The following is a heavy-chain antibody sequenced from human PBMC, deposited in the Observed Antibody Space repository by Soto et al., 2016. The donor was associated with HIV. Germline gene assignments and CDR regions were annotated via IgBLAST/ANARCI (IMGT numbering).Heavy chain of an antibody. CDR2: ISNSISYI. CDR1: GFPFSSYN. CDR3: ARDHCYDVDLREYYFDF. V-gene: IGHV3-21*01. Sequence: EVQLVESGGGLVKPGGSLRLSCAASGFPFSSYNMNWVRQAPGKGLEWVSSISNSISYIYYADSVKGRFTISRDNAKNSLYLQMNGLRAEDTAVYYCARDHCYDVDLREYYFDFWGQGPWSPSPQ. J-gene: IGHJ4*02. D-gene: IGHD2-21*01.